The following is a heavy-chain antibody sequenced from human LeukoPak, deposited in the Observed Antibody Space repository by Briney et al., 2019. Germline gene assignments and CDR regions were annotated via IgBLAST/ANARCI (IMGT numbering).Heavy chain of an antibody. CDR1: GFTFSSYG. Sequence: GRSLRLSCAASGFTFSSYGMHWVRQAPGKGLEWVAVIWYDGSNKYYADSVKGRFTISRDKSKNTLYLQMNSLRAEDTAVYYCARERKGSSGYSYYYYYYGMDVWGQGTTVTVSS. CDR2: IWYDGSNK. CDR3: ARERKGSSGYSYYYYYYGMDV. J-gene: IGHJ6*02. V-gene: IGHV3-33*01. D-gene: IGHD3-22*01.